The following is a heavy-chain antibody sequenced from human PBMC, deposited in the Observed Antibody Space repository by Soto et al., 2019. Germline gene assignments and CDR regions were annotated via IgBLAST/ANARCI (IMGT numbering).Heavy chain of an antibody. CDR3: ARESGDWPLNWFDP. CDR1: GFNFTNHW. J-gene: IGHJ5*02. Sequence: WSLRLSCAASGFNFTNHWMHWVRQAPGKGLVWVSRITSDGKSKAYAESVKGRFAISRDNAKNTVYLQMNGLTVEDTAVYYCARESGDWPLNWFDPWGQRTLVTVSS. D-gene: IGHD2-21*02. V-gene: IGHV3-74*01. CDR2: ITSDGKSK.